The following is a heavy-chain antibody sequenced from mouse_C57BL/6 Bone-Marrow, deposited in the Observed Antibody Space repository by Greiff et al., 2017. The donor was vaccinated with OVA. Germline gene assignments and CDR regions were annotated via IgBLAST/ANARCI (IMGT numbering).Heavy chain of an antibody. CDR3: ARGNYDLYWYFDV. V-gene: IGHV1-69*01. D-gene: IGHD2-4*01. CDR2: IDPSDSYT. CDR1: GYTFTSYW. Sequence: QVQLQQPGAELVMPGASVKLSCKASGYTFTSYWMHWVKQRPGQGLEWIGEIDPSDSYTNYNQKFKGKSTLTVDKSSSTAYMQLSSLTSDDSAVYYCARGNYDLYWYFDVWGTGTTVTVSS. J-gene: IGHJ1*03.